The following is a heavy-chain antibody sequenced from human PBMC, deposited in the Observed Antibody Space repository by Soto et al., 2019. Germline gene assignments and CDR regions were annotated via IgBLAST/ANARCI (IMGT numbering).Heavy chain of an antibody. D-gene: IGHD2-8*01. Sequence: GGSLRLSCAASGFTFSNYGMHWVRQAPGKGLEWVAVISYDGSNKYYGDSVKGRFTISRDNSKNTLYLQMNSLRAEDTAVYNYAKDRSPYCTNGVCPSPYYYYGMDVWGQGTTVTVSS. J-gene: IGHJ6*02. V-gene: IGHV3-30*18. CDR2: ISYDGSNK. CDR3: AKDRSPYCTNGVCPSPYYYYGMDV. CDR1: GFTFSNYG.